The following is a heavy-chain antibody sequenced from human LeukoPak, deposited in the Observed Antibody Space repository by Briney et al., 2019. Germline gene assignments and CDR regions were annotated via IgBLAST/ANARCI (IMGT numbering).Heavy chain of an antibody. V-gene: IGHV4-34*01. CDR2: INHSGST. Sequence: SETLSLTCAVYGGSFSGYYWSWIRQPPGKGLEWIGEINHSGSTNYNPSLKSRVTISVDTSKNQFSLKLSSVTAADTAVYYCARRSYYYGSGSYSHWGQGTLVTVSS. CDR1: GGSFSGYY. J-gene: IGHJ4*02. CDR3: ARRSYYYGSGSYSH. D-gene: IGHD3-10*01.